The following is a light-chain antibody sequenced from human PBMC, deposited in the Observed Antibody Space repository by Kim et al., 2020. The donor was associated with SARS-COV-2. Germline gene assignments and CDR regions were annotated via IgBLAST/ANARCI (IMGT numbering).Light chain of an antibody. Sequence: APRKTARSTCGGNNIGSKSVPWYQQKPGQAPGLVIYYDSDRPSGIPERFSGSNSGNTATLTISRVEAGDEADYYCQVWDSSSDHRVFGGGTQLTVL. CDR1: NIGSKS. V-gene: IGLV3-21*04. J-gene: IGLJ3*02. CDR3: QVWDSSSDHRV. CDR2: YDS.